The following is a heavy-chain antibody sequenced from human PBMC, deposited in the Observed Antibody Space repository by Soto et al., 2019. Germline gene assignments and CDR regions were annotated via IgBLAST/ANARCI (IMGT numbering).Heavy chain of an antibody. D-gene: IGHD3-16*02. CDR1: GFTFSSYS. CDR3: ASSKYYDYVWGSYRSYNFDY. Sequence: GGSLRLSCAASGFTFSSYSMNWVRQAPGKGLEWVSSISSSSSYIYYADSVKGRFTISRDNAKNSLYLQMNSLRAEDTAVYYCASSKYYDYVWGSYRSYNFDYWGQGTLVTVSS. J-gene: IGHJ4*02. CDR2: ISSSSSYI. V-gene: IGHV3-21*01.